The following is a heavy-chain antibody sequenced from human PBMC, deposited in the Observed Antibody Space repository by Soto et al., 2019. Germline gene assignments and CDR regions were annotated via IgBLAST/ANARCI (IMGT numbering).Heavy chain of an antibody. CDR2: ISSYNGNT. CDR1: GYTFSSYH. V-gene: IGHV1-18*01. J-gene: IGHJ4*02. Sequence: VQLVQSGAEVKNPGACVKVSCKASGYTFSSYHISRVRQAPAEVLKWMGWISSYNGNTNYAQKLQGRGTMTTNTSMSTAYMELRSLRSDDTAVYYSLSDGPAPDYWGQGTLVTVSS. CDR3: LSDGPAPDY.